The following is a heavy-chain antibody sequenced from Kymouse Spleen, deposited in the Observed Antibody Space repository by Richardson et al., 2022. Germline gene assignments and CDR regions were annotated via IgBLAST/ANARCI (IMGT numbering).Heavy chain of an antibody. J-gene: IGHJ4*02. V-gene: IGHV4-39*01. D-gene: IGHD6-19*01. CDR2: IYYSGST. CDR3: ARQSSGWFLFDY. Sequence: QLQLQESGPGLVKPSETLSLTCTVSGGSISSSSYYWGWIRQPPGKGLEWIGSIYYSGSTYYNPSLKSRVTISVDTSKNQFSLKLSSVTAADTAVYYCARQSSGWFLFDYWGQGTLVTVSS. CDR1: GGSISSSSYY.